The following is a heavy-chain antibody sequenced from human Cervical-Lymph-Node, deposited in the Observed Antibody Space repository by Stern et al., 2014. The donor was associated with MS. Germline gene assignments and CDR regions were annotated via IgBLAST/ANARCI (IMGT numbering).Heavy chain of an antibody. CDR1: GFTFTSSA. V-gene: IGHV1-58*01. J-gene: IGHJ4*02. Sequence: QLVESGPEVKKPRTSVKVSCKASGFTFTSSAVQWVRQARGQRLEWIGWIVVGSGNTNYAQKFQERVTITRDMSTSTAYMELSSLRSEDTAVYYCAADRADTAMAFDYWGQGTLVTVSS. D-gene: IGHD5-18*01. CDR2: IVVGSGNT. CDR3: AADRADTAMAFDY.